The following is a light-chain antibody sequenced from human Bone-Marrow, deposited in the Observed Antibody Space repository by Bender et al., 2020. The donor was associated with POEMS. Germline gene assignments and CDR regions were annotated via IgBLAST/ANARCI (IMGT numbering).Light chain of an antibody. CDR2: DVS. J-gene: IGLJ2*01. CDR3: CSYTDTTTGVV. CDR1: SSDVGGYDY. Sequence: QSALTQPRSVSGSPGQSVSISCTGTSSDVGGYDYVSWYQQYPGKAPKLMIYDVSNRPSGVSNRFSGSKSGNTASLTISGLQAEDEADYYCCSYTDTTTGVVFGGGTKLTVL. V-gene: IGLV2-14*03.